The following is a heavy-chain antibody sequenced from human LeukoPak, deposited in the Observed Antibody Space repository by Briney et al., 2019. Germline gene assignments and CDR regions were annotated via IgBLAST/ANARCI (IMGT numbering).Heavy chain of an antibody. J-gene: IGHJ4*02. V-gene: IGHV3-23*01. CDR3: AKNGGIAAAGSFDY. Sequence: GGSLRLSCAASGFTFSNAWMSWVRQAPGKGLEWVSAISGSGGSTYYADSVKGRFTISRDNSKNTLYLQMNSLRAEDTAVYYCAKNGGIAAAGSFDYWGQGTLVTVSS. CDR1: GFTFSNAW. CDR2: ISGSGGST. D-gene: IGHD6-13*01.